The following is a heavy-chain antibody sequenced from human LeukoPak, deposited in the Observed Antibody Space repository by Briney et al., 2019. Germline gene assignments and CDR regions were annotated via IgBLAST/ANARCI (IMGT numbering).Heavy chain of an antibody. Sequence: SSETLSLTGTVSGGSISSYYWSWIRQPAGKGLEWIGRIYTSGSTNYNPSLKSRVTMSVDTSKNQFSLKLSSVTAADTAVYYCAREIGERIVVVPAAIGYFDYWGQGTLVTVSS. D-gene: IGHD2-2*02. CDR1: GGSISSYY. CDR3: AREIGERIVVVPAAIGYFDY. CDR2: IYTSGST. V-gene: IGHV4-4*07. J-gene: IGHJ4*02.